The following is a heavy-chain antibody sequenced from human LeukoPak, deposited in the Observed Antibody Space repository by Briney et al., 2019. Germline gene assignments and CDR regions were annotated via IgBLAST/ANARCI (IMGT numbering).Heavy chain of an antibody. V-gene: IGHV3-23*01. CDR2: ISGSGGST. CDR1: GFTFSSYA. CDR3: AKISPSGWGVYYFDY. J-gene: IGHJ4*02. D-gene: IGHD6-19*01. Sequence: QPGGSLRLSCAASGFTFSSYATSWVRQAPGKGLEWVSAISGSGGSTNYADSVKGRFTISRDNSKNTLYLQMNSLRAEDTAVYYCAKISPSGWGVYYFDYWGQGTLVTVSS.